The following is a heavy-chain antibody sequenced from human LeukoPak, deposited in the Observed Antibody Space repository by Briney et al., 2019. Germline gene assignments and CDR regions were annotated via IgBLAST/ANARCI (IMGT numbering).Heavy chain of an antibody. CDR2: ISGSGGST. CDR3: AKDHDYGDYEDWFDP. D-gene: IGHD4-17*01. Sequence: GGSLRLSCAASGFTFSSYAMSLVRQAPGKGLEWVSAISGSGGSTYYADSVKGRFTISRDNSKNTLYLQMNSLRAEDTAVYYCAKDHDYGDYEDWFDPWGQGTLVTVSS. J-gene: IGHJ5*02. V-gene: IGHV3-23*01. CDR1: GFTFSSYA.